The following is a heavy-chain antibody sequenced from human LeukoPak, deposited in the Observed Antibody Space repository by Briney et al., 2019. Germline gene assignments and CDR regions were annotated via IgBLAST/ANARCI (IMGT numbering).Heavy chain of an antibody. Sequence: PSETLSLTCTASGGSISSSRFYGGWIRQPPGKGLEWIASIYYSGSTYYNPSLKSRVTISVDTYKNQFALKVSSVTAADTALYYCARHQFYGSGSYYFDYWGQGTLVTVSS. CDR2: IYYSGST. D-gene: IGHD3-10*01. CDR3: ARHQFYGSGSYYFDY. J-gene: IGHJ4*02. CDR1: GGSISSSRFY. V-gene: IGHV4-39*01.